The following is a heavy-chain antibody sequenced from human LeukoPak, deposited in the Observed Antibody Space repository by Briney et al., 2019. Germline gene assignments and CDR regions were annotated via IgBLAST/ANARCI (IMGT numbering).Heavy chain of an antibody. Sequence: GRSLRLSCAASGFSFSSYNMNWVRQAPGKGLEWVSFISSSSSNIYYADSVQGRFTISRDNAKNSLYLQMNSLRDEDTAVYYCARLYYYGSGSSDYWGQGTLVTVSS. J-gene: IGHJ4*02. CDR2: ISSSSSNI. D-gene: IGHD3-10*01. CDR3: ARLYYYGSGSSDY. CDR1: GFSFSSYN. V-gene: IGHV3-48*02.